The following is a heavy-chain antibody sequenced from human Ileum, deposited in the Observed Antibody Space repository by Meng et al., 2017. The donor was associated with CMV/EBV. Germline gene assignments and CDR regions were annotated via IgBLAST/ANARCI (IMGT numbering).Heavy chain of an antibody. V-gene: IGHV4-61*03. Sequence: SETLSLTCTVSGGSVSSGRYYWSWIRQPPGKGLEWIGDIDSSGSTNYNPSLRSRVTLSVDTSKTHFSLKLRSVAAADTAMYYCTRDYYGSGSYFSPGIISNKKTYPYYGMDVWGPGTAVTVSS. CDR3: TRDYYGSGSYFSPGIISNKKTYPYYGMDV. CDR2: IDSSGST. J-gene: IGHJ6*02. D-gene: IGHD3-10*01. CDR1: GGSVSSGRYY.